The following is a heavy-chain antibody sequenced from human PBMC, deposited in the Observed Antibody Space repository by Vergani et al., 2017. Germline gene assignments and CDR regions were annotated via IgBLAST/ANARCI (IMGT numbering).Heavy chain of an antibody. CDR1: GYSFTSYY. Sequence: QVQLVQSGAEVKRPGASVKVSCKASGYSFTSYYMHWVRQAPGQGLEWMGILKPSGGFTRNAQKFQGRVSMTSDTSTSTVYMELSGLRLEDTAVYYCARDPLGYCSSTSCSHYYYYYYMDVWGKGTTVTVSS. CDR3: ARDPLGYCSSTSCSHYYYYYYMDV. CDR2: LKPSGGFT. V-gene: IGHV1-46*01. D-gene: IGHD2-2*01. J-gene: IGHJ6*03.